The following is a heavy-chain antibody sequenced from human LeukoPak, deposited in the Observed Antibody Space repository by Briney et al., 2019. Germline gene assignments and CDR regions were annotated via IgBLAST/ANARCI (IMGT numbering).Heavy chain of an antibody. J-gene: IGHJ4*02. CDR2: ISSSTSYI. CDR1: GFTFSSHS. V-gene: IGHV3-21*01. D-gene: IGHD6-19*01. Sequence: GGSLRLSCAASGFTFSSHSMNWVRQAPGKGLEWVSTISSSTSYIYYADSVKGRFTISRDNAKSSLSLQMNSLRAEDTAIYYCARGPFSSGWYSYFDSWGQGILVTVSS. CDR3: ARGPFSSGWYSYFDS.